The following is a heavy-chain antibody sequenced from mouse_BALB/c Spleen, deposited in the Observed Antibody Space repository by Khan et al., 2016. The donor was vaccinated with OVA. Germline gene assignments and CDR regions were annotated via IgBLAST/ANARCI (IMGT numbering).Heavy chain of an antibody. CDR3: ACELRVFAY. CDR2: ISYSGNT. D-gene: IGHD1-1*01. J-gene: IGHJ3*01. Sequence: EVQLQESGPSLVKPSQTLSLTCSVTGDSITRGYWNWIRKFPGNKLDYMGYISYSGNTYCNPSLKSRISITRDTSKNQYYLQLNSVTTEDTATYXCACELRVFAYWGQGTLVTVSA. V-gene: IGHV3-8*02. CDR1: GDSITRGY.